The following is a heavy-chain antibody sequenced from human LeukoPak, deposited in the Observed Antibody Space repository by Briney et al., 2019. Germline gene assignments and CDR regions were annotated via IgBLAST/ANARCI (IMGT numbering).Heavy chain of an antibody. J-gene: IGHJ4*02. CDR1: GGSIRSYY. CDR2: IYSSGST. V-gene: IGHV4-4*07. CDR3: ARGTTAAAGIFDC. D-gene: IGHD6-13*01. Sequence: SETLSLTCSVSGGSIRSYYWSWVRKPAGKGLEWIGRIYSSGSTNYNPSLNSRVTMSVDTSNNQFSLRLTSVTAADTAVYYCARGTTAAAGIFDCWGQGTLVTVSS.